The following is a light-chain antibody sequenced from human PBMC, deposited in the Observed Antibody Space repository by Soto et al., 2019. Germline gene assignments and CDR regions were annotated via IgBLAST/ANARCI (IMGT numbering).Light chain of an antibody. J-gene: IGLJ1*01. CDR2: DVD. Sequence: QSALTQPRSVSGSPGQSVTISCTGTSSDVGGYNYVSWYQHHPGKAPKLMIYDVDKRPSGVPGRFSGSKSGNTASLTISGLQAEDEADHYCCSYAGSYPFVFGTGTKVTVL. V-gene: IGLV2-11*01. CDR3: CSYAGSYPFV. CDR1: SSDVGGYNY.